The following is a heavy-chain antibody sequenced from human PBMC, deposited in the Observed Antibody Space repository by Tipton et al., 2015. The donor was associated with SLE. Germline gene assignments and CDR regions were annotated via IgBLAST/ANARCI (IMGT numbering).Heavy chain of an antibody. J-gene: IGHJ6*03. CDR1: GGSISSGSSRFYY. Sequence: TLSLTCSVSGGSISSGSSRFYYWGWVRQPPGKGLECIGSISYSGSTYYNLSLKSRVTISVDKSKNQFSLKLSSVTAADTAVYYCEGAATGTNYYMDVWGKGTTVTVSS. CDR3: EGAATGTNYYMDV. V-gene: IGHV4-39*07. CDR2: ISYSGST. D-gene: IGHD4-17*01.